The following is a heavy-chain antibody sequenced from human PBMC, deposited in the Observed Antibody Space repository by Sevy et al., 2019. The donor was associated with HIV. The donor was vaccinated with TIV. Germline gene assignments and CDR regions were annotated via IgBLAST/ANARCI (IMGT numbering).Heavy chain of an antibody. J-gene: IGHJ4*02. CDR2: VSSDGSEI. Sequence: GGSLRLSCAVSGFTFSTYAMHWVLQAPGKGLECVAIVSSDGSEINYADSVKGRFTISRDNSRNTLYLQMNSLRTEDTALYYCARDQLGSIDYWGQGTLVTVSS. D-gene: IGHD7-27*01. CDR3: ARDQLGSIDY. V-gene: IGHV3-30-3*01. CDR1: GFTFSTYA.